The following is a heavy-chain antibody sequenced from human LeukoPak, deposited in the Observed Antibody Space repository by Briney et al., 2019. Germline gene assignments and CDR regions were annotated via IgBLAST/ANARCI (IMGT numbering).Heavy chain of an antibody. CDR1: GFTVSSNY. CDR2: IKQDGSEK. CDR3: AREERQQLVRFLDY. D-gene: IGHD6-13*01. V-gene: IGHV3-7*01. J-gene: IGHJ4*02. Sequence: GGSLRLSCAASGFTVSSNYMSWVRQAPGKGLEWVSNIKQDGSEKYYVDSVKGRFTISRDNAKTSLYLQMNSLRAEDTAVYYCAREERQQLVRFLDYWGQGTLVTVSS.